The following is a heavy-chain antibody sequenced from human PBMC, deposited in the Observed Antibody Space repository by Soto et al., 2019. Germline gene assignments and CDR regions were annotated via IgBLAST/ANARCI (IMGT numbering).Heavy chain of an antibody. CDR2: IKQDGSEK. V-gene: IGHV3-7*03. Sequence: GSLRLSCAASVFTFSSYWMSWVRQAPGKGLEWVANIKQDGSEKYYVDSVKGRFTISGDNAKNSLYLQMNSLRAEDTAVYYCATTRLGPDYWGQGTLVTVSS. J-gene: IGHJ4*02. CDR3: ATTRLGPDY. CDR1: VFTFSSYW. D-gene: IGHD3-16*01.